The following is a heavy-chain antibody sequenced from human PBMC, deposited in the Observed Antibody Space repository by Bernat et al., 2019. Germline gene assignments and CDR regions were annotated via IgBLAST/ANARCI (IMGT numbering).Heavy chain of an antibody. J-gene: IGHJ6*02. V-gene: IGHV3-33*01. D-gene: IGHD3-16*01. CDR2: IWYDGSNK. CDR1: GFTFSSYG. CDR3: ARDVRSGGVHLENDCYYGMDV. Sequence: QVQLVESGGGVVQPGRSLRLSCAASGFTFSSYGMHWVRQAPGKGLEWVAVIWYDGSNKYYADSVKGRFTISRDNSKNTLYLQMNSLRAEDTAVYYCARDVRSGGVHLENDCYYGMDVWGQGTTVTVSS.